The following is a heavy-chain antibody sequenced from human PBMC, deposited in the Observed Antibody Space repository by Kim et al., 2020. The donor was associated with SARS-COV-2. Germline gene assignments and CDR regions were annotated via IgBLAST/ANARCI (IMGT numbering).Heavy chain of an antibody. Sequence: SVQGRFPISRDNSKNTLYLQMNSLRAEDTAVYYCAKTLDRYSGSYFDYWGQGTLVTVSS. V-gene: IGHV3-23*01. CDR3: AKTLDRYSGSYFDY. D-gene: IGHD1-26*01. J-gene: IGHJ4*02.